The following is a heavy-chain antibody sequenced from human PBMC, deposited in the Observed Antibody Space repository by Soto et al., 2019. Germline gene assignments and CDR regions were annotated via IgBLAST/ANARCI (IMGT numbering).Heavy chain of an antibody. CDR3: TTDLWRTVVVVGSTGYFNP. V-gene: IGHV3-15*01. D-gene: IGHD2-21*01. CDR2: IKSKSDGGTT. Sequence: GSLRLSCAASGFTFSDAWMSWVRQAPGKGLDWVGRIKSKSDGGTTEYAAPVRGRFTISRDDSKNTLYLQMNSLKTEDTAVYYCTTDLWRTVVVVGSTGYFNPWGQGTPVTVSS. J-gene: IGHJ5*02. CDR1: GFTFSDAW.